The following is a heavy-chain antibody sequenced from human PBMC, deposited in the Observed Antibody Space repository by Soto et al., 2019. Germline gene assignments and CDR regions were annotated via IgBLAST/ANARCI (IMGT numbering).Heavy chain of an antibody. CDR3: AHRYCSGGSCYRIFDY. CDR1: GFSLSTSGVG. D-gene: IGHD2-15*01. Sequence: QITLKESGPTLVKPTQTLTLTCTFSGFSLSTSGVGVGWIRQPPGKALEWLALIYWNDDKRYSPSLKSRLTITKDPSKNQVVLTMTNMDPVDTATYYCAHRYCSGGSCYRIFDYWGQGTLVTVSS. CDR2: IYWNDDK. J-gene: IGHJ4*02. V-gene: IGHV2-5*01.